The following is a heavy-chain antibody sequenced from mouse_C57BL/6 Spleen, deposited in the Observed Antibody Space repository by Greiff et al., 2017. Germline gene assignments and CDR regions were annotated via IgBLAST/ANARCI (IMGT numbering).Heavy chain of an antibody. CDR2: IDPENGDT. CDR3: TTDGSSYDWFAY. CDR1: GFNIKDDY. V-gene: IGHV14-4*01. D-gene: IGHD1-1*01. J-gene: IGHJ3*01. Sequence: EVKLLESGAELVRPGASVKLSCTASGFNIKDDYMHWVKQRPEQGLEWIGWIDPENGDTEYASKFQGKATITADTSSNTAYLQLSSLTSEDTAVYYCTTDGSSYDWFAYWGQGTLVTVSA.